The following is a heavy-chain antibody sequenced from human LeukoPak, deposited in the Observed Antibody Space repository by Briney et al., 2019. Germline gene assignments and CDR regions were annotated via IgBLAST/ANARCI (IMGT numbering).Heavy chain of an antibody. D-gene: IGHD2-2*01. Sequence: GGSLRLSCAASGFSFSTHTMHWVRQAPGKGLEGVAVISSDGSNEYYADSVKGRFTISRDNSKNTLYLQMNTLRAEDTAVYYCAREKYCTITDCLHGKFYFDYWGQRTLVTVSS. V-gene: IGHV3-30*04. J-gene: IGHJ4*02. CDR1: GFSFSTHT. CDR3: AREKYCTITDCLHGKFYFDY. CDR2: ISSDGSNE.